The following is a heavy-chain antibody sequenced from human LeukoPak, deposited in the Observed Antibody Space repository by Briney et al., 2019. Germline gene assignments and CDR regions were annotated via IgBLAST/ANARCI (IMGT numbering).Heavy chain of an antibody. D-gene: IGHD4-17*01. Sequence: SQTLSLTCTVSGGSISSGGYYWSWIRQHPGQGLEWIGYIYYSGSTYYNPSLKSRVTISVDTSKNQFSLKLSSVTAADTAVYYCARGGTTVTPPNSWGQGTLVTVSS. CDR1: GGSISSGGYY. V-gene: IGHV4-31*03. J-gene: IGHJ4*02. CDR2: IYYSGST. CDR3: ARGGTTVTPPNS.